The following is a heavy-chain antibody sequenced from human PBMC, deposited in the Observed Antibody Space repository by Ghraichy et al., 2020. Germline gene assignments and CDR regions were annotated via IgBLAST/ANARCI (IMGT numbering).Heavy chain of an antibody. D-gene: IGHD3-10*01. J-gene: IGHJ4*02. CDR2: IYYSGST. CDR3: AREGGTGVRGLPDY. Sequence: SQTLSLTCTVSGGSISSYYWSWIRQPPGKGLEWIGYIYYSGSTNYNPSLKSRVTISVDTSKNQFSLKLSSVTAADTAVYYCAREGGTGVRGLPDYWGQGTLVTVSS. CDR1: GGSISSYY. V-gene: IGHV4-59*01.